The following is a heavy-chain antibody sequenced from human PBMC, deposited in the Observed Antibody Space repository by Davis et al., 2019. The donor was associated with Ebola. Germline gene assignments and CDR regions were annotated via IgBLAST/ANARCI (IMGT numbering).Heavy chain of an antibody. CDR1: GDSITSSSYY. J-gene: IGHJ6*02. CDR2: ISHTGST. Sequence: MPSETLSLTCTVSGDSITSSSYYWGWIRQPPGKGLEWIGTISHTGSTYYNPSLKSRLTLSVDTSKNQFSLKLTSVTAADTAVYYCARRMDVWSRGTTVTVSS. CDR3: ARRMDV. V-gene: IGHV4-39*01.